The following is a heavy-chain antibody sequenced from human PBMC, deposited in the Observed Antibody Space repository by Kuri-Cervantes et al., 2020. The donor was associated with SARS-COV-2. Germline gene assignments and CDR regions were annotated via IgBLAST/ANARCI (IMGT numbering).Heavy chain of an antibody. CDR3: ARADHYYDSSGYSQETFDY. V-gene: IGHV1-2*04. Sequence: ASVKVSCKASGYTFTGYYMHWVRQAPGQELEWMGWINPNSGGTNYAQKFQGWVTMTRDTSISTAYMELSRLRSDDTAVYYCARADHYYDSSGYSQETFDYWGQGTLVTVSS. CDR1: GYTFTGYY. D-gene: IGHD3-22*01. CDR2: INPNSGGT. J-gene: IGHJ4*02.